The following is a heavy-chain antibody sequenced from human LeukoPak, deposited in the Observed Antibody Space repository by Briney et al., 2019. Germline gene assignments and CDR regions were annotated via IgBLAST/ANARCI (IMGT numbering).Heavy chain of an antibody. CDR3: ARESESSGWYDY. D-gene: IGHD6-19*01. V-gene: IGHV3-43*02. CDR1: GFMFHDYA. J-gene: IGHJ4*02. CDR2: ISGDGGST. Sequence: GGSLGLSCAGPGFMFHDYAIHWVRQAPGKGLEWVSLISGDGGSTFYADSVKGRFTISRDNSKNSLYLQMNSLRSDDTALYYCARESESSGWYDYWGQETLVTVSS.